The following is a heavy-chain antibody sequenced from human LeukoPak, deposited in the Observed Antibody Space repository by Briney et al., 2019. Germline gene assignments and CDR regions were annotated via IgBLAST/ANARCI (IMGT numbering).Heavy chain of an antibody. J-gene: IGHJ6*03. V-gene: IGHV4-59*01. CDR2: IYYSGST. Sequence: SETLSLTCTVSGGSISSYYWSWIRQPPGKGLEWIGYIYYSGSTNYNPSLKSRVTISVDTSKNQFSLKLSSVTAADTAVYYCARGATGYSSGWFGNSYYYYMDVWGKGTTVTISS. D-gene: IGHD6-19*01. CDR1: GGSISSYY. CDR3: ARGATGYSSGWFGNSYYYYMDV.